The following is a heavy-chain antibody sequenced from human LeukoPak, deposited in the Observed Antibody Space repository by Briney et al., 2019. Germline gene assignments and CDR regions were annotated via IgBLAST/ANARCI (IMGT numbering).Heavy chain of an antibody. CDR2: IKSKTDGGTT. V-gene: IGHV3-15*01. CDR1: GFAFSDAW. D-gene: IGHD4-17*01. CDR3: TTGVNYGDSPFDY. Sequence: GGSLRLSCAASGFAFSDAWMSWVRQAPGKGLEWVGRIKSKTDGGTTDYAAPGKGRFTTSRDDSKNTLYLQMISLKTEDTAVYYCTTGVNYGDSPFDYWGQGALVTVSS. J-gene: IGHJ4*02.